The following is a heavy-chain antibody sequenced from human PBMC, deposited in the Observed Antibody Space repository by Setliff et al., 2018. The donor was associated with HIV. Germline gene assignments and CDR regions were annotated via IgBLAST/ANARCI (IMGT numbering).Heavy chain of an antibody. CDR2: VYPGDSDV. CDR3: ARHPVAGTPYYFDS. D-gene: IGHD6-19*01. V-gene: IGHV5-51*01. CDR1: GYSFTSYW. J-gene: IGHJ4*02. Sequence: GESLKISCKGSGYSFTSYWTGWVRQMPGKGLEWMGIVYPGDSDVRYSPSFQGHVSISVDKSITTAYLQWSSLQASDTAIYYCARHPVAGTPYYFDSWGQGTLVTVSS.